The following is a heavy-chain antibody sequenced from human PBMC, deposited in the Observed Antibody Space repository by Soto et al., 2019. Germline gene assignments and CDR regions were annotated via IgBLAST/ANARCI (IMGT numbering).Heavy chain of an antibody. CDR1: GGSISSYY. D-gene: IGHD5-12*01. CDR3: ARRTYSGSSYYFDY. CDR2: IDNSGNT. V-gene: IGHV4-4*09. Sequence: SETLSLTCIVSGGSISSYYWSWVRQPPGKGLEWIAYIDNSGNTNYNPSLKSRVTISVDAPKNQFSLKLSSVTAADTAVYYCARRTYSGSSYYFDYWGQGTQVTVSS. J-gene: IGHJ4*02.